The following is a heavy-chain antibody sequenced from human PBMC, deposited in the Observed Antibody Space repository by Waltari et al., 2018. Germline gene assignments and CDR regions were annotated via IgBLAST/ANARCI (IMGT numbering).Heavy chain of an antibody. Sequence: EVQLVESGGGLVQPGGSLRLSCEASGFTFSSYSMNWVRQAPGKGLEWVSYINSGSSNIYYADSGKGRFTISRDNAKNSLYLQMNSLRAEDTAVYYCAALRDYFDYWGQGTPVTVSS. CDR2: INSGSSNI. CDR1: GFTFSSYS. CDR3: AALRDYFDY. J-gene: IGHJ4*02. V-gene: IGHV3-48*04.